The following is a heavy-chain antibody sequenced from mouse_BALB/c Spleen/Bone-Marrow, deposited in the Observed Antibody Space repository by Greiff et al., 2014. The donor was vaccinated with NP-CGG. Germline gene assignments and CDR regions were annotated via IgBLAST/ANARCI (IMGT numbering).Heavy chain of an antibody. Sequence: VQLQQSGPELVKPGPSVKISCKASGYSFTAYYMHWVKQSHGKSLEWIGEINPYNGGTSYNQKFKGKATLTVDTSSSTAFMELHSLTSEDSVVYYCARQVYGNYAYWGQGTLVTVSA. CDR3: ARQVYGNYAY. CDR1: GYSFTAYY. D-gene: IGHD2-10*02. CDR2: INPYNGGT. J-gene: IGHJ3*01. V-gene: IGHV1S30*01.